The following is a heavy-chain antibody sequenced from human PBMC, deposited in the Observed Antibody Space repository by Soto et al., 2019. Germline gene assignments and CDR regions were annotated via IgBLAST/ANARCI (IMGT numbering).Heavy chain of an antibody. J-gene: IGHJ4*02. CDR3: ARVGIGAYHFDS. CDR2: IRSIADGGTT. Sequence: GGSLRLSCTASGFTFGDYAVSWFRQAPGKGLEWVGFIRSIADGGTTEYAASVKGRFTISRDDSKSIAYLQMNSLKTEDTAVYYCARVGIGAYHFDSWGQGTLVTVSS. D-gene: IGHD3-16*01. V-gene: IGHV3-49*03. CDR1: GFTFGDYA.